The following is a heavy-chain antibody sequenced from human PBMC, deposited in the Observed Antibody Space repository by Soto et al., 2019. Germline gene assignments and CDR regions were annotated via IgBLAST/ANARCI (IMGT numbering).Heavy chain of an antibody. V-gene: IGHV4-39*01. CDR1: GGSISSSSYY. J-gene: IGHJ6*03. CDR2: IYYSGST. D-gene: IGHD6-6*01. CDR3: ARLFVSRKMFEYYYSYYYYMDV. Sequence: KPSATLSLTCTVSGGSISSSSYYWGWIRQPPGKGLERIGSIYYSGSTYYNPSLKSRVTISVDTSKNQFSLKLSSVTAADTAVYYCARLFVSRKMFEYYYSYYYYMDVWGEGITVTVSS.